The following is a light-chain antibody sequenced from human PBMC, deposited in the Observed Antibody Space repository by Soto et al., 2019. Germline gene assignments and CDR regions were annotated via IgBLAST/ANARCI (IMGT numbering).Light chain of an antibody. J-gene: IGKJ1*01. V-gene: IGKV3D-15*01. CDR2: GAY. Sequence: EIMMTQSPGTLSVSPGEGATLSCTASQSVNLNLAWYQQKPGQPPRLLLYGAYTRAAGIQDRFSGSGSGTEFTLTIRSPQSEDFAVYYCKQYNNWPLTFGQGTKVDIK. CDR1: QSVNLN. CDR3: KQYNNWPLT.